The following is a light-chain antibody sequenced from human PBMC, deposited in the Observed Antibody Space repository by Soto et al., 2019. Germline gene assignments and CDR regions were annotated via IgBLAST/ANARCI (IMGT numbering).Light chain of an antibody. CDR1: SNDVGGYNY. CDR3: SSYTNSNTWV. J-gene: IGLJ3*02. Sequence: QSALTQPASVSGSPGQSITVSCTGTSNDVGGYNYLSWYQHHPGKAPKLMIYEVSNRPSGVSNRFSGSKSGNTASLTISGLQAEDEADYYCSSYTNSNTWVFGGGTKLTVL. V-gene: IGLV2-14*01. CDR2: EVS.